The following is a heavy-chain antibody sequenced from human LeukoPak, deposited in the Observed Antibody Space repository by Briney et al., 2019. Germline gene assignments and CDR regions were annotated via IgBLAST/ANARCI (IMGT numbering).Heavy chain of an antibody. Sequence: GESLKISCKGSEDSFTNYWIGWVRQMPGKGLEWMGIIYPGDSDTRYSPSFQGQVTISADKSISTAYLQWSSLKASDTAMYYCARHRGGRLRYFDSFRPMDVWGKGTTVTVSS. CDR3: ARHRGGRLRYFDSFRPMDV. CDR1: EDSFTNYW. CDR2: IYPGDSDT. J-gene: IGHJ6*03. D-gene: IGHD3-9*01. V-gene: IGHV5-51*01.